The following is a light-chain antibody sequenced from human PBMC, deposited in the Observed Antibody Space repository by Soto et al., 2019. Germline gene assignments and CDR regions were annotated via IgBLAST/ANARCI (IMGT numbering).Light chain of an antibody. CDR1: VSDVGAYDY. CDR3: RSDTSSAPYV. Sequence: QSVLTERASVCGSRGMAITISGTGTVSDVGAYDYGSWYQQHPGKATKNINNEVTKRRSGVSNRFSGSKSGNTASLTISGLQVEDEADYYCRSDTSSAPYVFGTGIKVTGL. V-gene: IGLV2-14*01. CDR2: EVT. J-gene: IGLJ1*01.